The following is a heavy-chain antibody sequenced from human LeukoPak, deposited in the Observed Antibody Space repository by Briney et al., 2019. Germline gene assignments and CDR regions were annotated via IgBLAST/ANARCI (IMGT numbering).Heavy chain of an antibody. CDR2: IYYSGST. D-gene: IGHD3-10*01. Sequence: SETLSLTCTVSGGSISSSSYYWGWIRQPPGKGLEWIGSIYYSGSTYYNPSLKSRVTISVDTSKNQFSLKLSSVTAADTAIYYCARGGYYGSGNDFRFDSWGQGTLVTVSS. CDR3: ARGGYYGSGNDFRFDS. J-gene: IGHJ5*01. V-gene: IGHV4-39*07. CDR1: GGSISSSSYY.